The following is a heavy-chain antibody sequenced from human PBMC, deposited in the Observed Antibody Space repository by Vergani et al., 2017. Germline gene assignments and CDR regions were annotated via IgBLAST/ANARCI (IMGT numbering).Heavy chain of an antibody. CDR3: AKSLRRNQYSYGCLDY. CDR2: ISGSGGST. Sequence: EVQLVESGGGLVQPGGSLRLSCAASVFTFSSYAMSWVRQAPGKGLEWVSAISGSGGSTYYADSVKGRFTISRDNSKNTLYLQMNRLRAEDTAVYYCAKSLRRNQYSYGCLDYWGQGTLVTVSS. J-gene: IGHJ4*02. D-gene: IGHD5-18*01. CDR1: VFTFSSYA. V-gene: IGHV3-23*04.